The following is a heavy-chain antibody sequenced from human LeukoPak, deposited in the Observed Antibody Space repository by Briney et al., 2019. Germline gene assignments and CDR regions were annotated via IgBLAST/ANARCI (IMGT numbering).Heavy chain of an antibody. CDR3: ARGYVLFQH. CDR2: INHSGST. D-gene: IGHD3-10*02. Sequence: SETLSLTCAVYGGSFSGYYWSWIRQPPGKGLEGIGEINHSGSTNYNPSLKSRVTISVDTSKNQFSLKLSSVTAADTAVYYCARGYVLFQHWGQGTLVTVSS. CDR1: GGSFSGYY. J-gene: IGHJ1*01. V-gene: IGHV4-34*01.